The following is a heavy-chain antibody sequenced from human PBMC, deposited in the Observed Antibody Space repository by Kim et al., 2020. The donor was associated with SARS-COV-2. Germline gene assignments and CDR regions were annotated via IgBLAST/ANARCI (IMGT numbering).Heavy chain of an antibody. CDR1: GGSFSGYY. D-gene: IGHD3-22*01. V-gene: IGHV4-34*01. J-gene: IGHJ4*02. CDR2: INHSGST. Sequence: SETLSLTCAVYGGSFSGYYWGWIRQPPGKGLEWIGEINHSGSTNYNPSLKSRVTISVDTSKNQFSLKLSSVTAADTAVYYCARFSMIEDYWGQGTLVTVSP. CDR3: ARFSMIEDY.